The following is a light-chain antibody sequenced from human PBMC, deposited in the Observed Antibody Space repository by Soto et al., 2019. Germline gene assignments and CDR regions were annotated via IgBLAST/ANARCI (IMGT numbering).Light chain of an antibody. CDR1: QGIYSR. V-gene: IGKV1D-12*01. CDR2: ATS. J-gene: IGKJ4*01. CDR3: HQTDDFPLT. Sequence: DIQMTQSPSSVSASVGDTVTITCRASQGIYSRLAWYQHEPGKAPELRIYATSRLQNGVPSRFSGSGFGTDLTLSFSSLLPEDSASYFCHQTDDFPLTFGGGTKVDIK.